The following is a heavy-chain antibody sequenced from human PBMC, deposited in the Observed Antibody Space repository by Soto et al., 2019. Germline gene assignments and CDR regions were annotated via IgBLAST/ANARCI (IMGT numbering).Heavy chain of an antibody. D-gene: IGHD3-10*01. CDR2: IYWDDDK. CDR3: AHRRDDYYGLGSPAYFDL. CDR1: GFSLSTSGVG. Sequence: QITLKESGPTLVKPTQTLTLTCTFSGFSLSTSGVGVGWIRQPPGKALEWLALIYWDDDKRYSPSLKSRLTITKDTSKIQVVLTMTNMDPVDTATYYCAHRRDDYYGLGSPAYFDLWGRGHLVTVSS. J-gene: IGHJ2*01. V-gene: IGHV2-5*02.